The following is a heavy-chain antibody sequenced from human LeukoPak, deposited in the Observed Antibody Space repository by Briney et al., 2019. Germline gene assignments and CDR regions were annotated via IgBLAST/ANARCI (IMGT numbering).Heavy chain of an antibody. J-gene: IGHJ4*02. CDR1: GFTFSSYG. CDR2: IWYDGSNK. CDR3: ARQMSIAARPDPFDY. Sequence: PGGSLRLSCAASGFTFSSYGMHWVRQAPGKGLEWVAVIWYDGSNKYCADSVKGRFTISRDNSKNTLYLQMNSLRAEDTAVYYCARQMSIAARPDPFDYWGQGTLVTVSS. D-gene: IGHD6-6*01. V-gene: IGHV3-33*01.